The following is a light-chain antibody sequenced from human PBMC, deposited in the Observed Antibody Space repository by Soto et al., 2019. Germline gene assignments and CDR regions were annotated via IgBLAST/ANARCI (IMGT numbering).Light chain of an antibody. Sequence: EIVLTQSPATLSLSPGERATLSCRASQSVSRYLAWYQHKVGQAPRLLIYDASSRATGIPARFSGSGSGTDFTLTISSLQPEDFATYYCQQSHSIPRTFGQGTKVDIK. V-gene: IGKV3-11*01. CDR3: QQSHSIPRT. CDR2: DAS. J-gene: IGKJ1*01. CDR1: QSVSRY.